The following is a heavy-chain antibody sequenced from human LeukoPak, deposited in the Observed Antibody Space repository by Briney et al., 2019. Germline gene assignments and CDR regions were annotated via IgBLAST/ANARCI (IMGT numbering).Heavy chain of an antibody. CDR1: GGSISSGGYY. CDR2: IYYSGST. V-gene: IGHV4-31*03. D-gene: IGHD3-10*01. CDR3: ASEATVARFGELKSGYYFDY. Sequence: SQTLSLTCTVSGGSISSGGYYWSWIRQHPGKGLEWIGYIYYSGSTYYNPCLKSRVTISVDTSKNQFSLKLSSVTAADTAGYYCASEATVARFGELKSGYYFDYWGQGTLVTVSS. J-gene: IGHJ4*02.